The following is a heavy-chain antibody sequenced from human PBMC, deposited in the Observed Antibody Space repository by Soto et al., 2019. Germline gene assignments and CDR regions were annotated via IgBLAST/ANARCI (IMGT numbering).Heavy chain of an antibody. CDR2: IVVGSGNT. Sequence: GASVKVSCKASGFTFTSSAVQWVRQARGQRLEWIGWIVVGSGNTNYAQKFQERVTITRDMSTSTAYMELSSLRSEDTAVYYCAAGRLGGDYYDSSGYSWFDPWGQGTLVTVSS. CDR3: AAGRLGGDYYDSSGYSWFDP. CDR1: GFTFTSSA. D-gene: IGHD3-22*01. V-gene: IGHV1-58*01. J-gene: IGHJ5*02.